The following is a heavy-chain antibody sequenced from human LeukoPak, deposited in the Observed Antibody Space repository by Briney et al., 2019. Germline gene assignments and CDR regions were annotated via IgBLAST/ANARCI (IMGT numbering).Heavy chain of an antibody. Sequence: SGGSLRLSCAASGFTFSSYWMTWVRQAPGQGLEWVANIKEDGSAKYHVDSVKGRFTISRDNAKNSLYLQMNSLRVEDTAVYYCTRDTGCSGGACYSFYDYWGQGTLVTVSS. V-gene: IGHV3-7*01. CDR1: GFTFSSYW. CDR3: TRDTGCSGGACYSFYDY. CDR2: IKEDGSAK. J-gene: IGHJ4*02. D-gene: IGHD2-21*01.